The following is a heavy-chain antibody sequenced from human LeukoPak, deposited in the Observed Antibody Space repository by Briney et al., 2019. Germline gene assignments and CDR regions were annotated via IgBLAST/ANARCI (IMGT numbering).Heavy chain of an antibody. Sequence: GRSLRLSCAASGFTFSSYSMNWVRQAPGKGLEWVSSISSSSSYIYYADSVKGRLTISRDNAKNSLYLQMNSLRAEDTAVYYCARDSSGWSSDYYYGMDVWGQGTTVTVSS. V-gene: IGHV3-21*01. D-gene: IGHD6-19*01. CDR1: GFTFSSYS. CDR3: ARDSSGWSSDYYYGMDV. CDR2: ISSSSSYI. J-gene: IGHJ6*02.